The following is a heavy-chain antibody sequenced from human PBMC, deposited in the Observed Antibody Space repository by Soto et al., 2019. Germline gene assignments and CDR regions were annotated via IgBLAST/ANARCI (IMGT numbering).Heavy chain of an antibody. CDR3: VSPLTTVTTFDH. J-gene: IGHJ5*02. V-gene: IGHV4-39*02. Sequence: SETLSLTCTVSGGSISSGSYYYWGWIRQPPGNGLEWIGSIFYRGSTYYNPSLKSRVSMSLDTSKNHFSLSLTSVTAADTAVYYCVSPLTTVTTFDHWGLGTLVTVSS. CDR1: GGSISSGSYYY. CDR2: IFYRGST. D-gene: IGHD4-17*01.